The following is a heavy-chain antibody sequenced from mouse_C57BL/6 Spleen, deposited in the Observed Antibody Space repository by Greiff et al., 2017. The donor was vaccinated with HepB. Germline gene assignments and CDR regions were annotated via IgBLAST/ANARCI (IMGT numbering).Heavy chain of an antibody. CDR2: IYPGDGDT. V-gene: IGHV1-80*01. CDR3: ASKYYYGSSYGYFDV. J-gene: IGHJ1*03. Sequence: VQLQQSGAELVKPGASVKISCKASGYAFSSYWMNWVKQRPGKGLEWIGQIYPGDGDTNYNGKFKGKATLTADKSSSTAYMQLSSLTSEDSAVYFCASKYYYGSSYGYFDVGGTGTTVTVSS. CDR1: GYAFSSYW. D-gene: IGHD1-1*01.